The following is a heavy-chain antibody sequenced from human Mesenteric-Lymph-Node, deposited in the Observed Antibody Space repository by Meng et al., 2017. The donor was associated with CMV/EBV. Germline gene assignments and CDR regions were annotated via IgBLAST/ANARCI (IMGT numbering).Heavy chain of an antibody. CDR1: GFTFSNYW. J-gene: IGHJ5*02. CDR3: ARDTRGIWDWFDP. Sequence: GESLKISCAASGFTFSNYWMYWVRQAPGKGLEWVSVIYSGGSTYYADSVKGRFTMSRDNSKNTLYLQMNSLRVEDTAVYYCARDTRGIWDWFDPWGQGTLVTVSS. CDR2: IYSGGST. D-gene: IGHD3-16*01. V-gene: IGHV3-66*02.